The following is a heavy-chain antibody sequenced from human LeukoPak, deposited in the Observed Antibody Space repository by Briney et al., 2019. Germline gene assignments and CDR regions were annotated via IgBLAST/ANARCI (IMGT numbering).Heavy chain of an antibody. D-gene: IGHD5-18*01. Sequence: ASVKVSCKASGYTFTSYGISWVRQAPGQGLEWMGLISAYNGNTNYAQKLQGRVTMTTDTSTSTAYMELRSLRSDDTAVYYCARARIQLPSGGFDPWGQGTLVTVSS. CDR2: ISAYNGNT. CDR3: ARARIQLPSGGFDP. V-gene: IGHV1-18*01. CDR1: GYTFTSYG. J-gene: IGHJ5*02.